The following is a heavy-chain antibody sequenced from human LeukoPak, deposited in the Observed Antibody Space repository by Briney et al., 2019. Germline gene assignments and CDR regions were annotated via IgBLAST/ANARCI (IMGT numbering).Heavy chain of an antibody. D-gene: IGHD4-17*01. J-gene: IGHJ5*02. CDR2: INHSGST. Sequence: AETLSLTCAVYGGSFSGYYWSWIRQPPGKGLEWIGEINHSGSTNYNPSLKSRVTISVDTSKNQFSLKLTSVTAADTAVYYCARRTRAYGDYGPRFDPWGQGTLVTVSS. CDR3: ARRTRAYGDYGPRFDP. CDR1: GGSFSGYY. V-gene: IGHV4-34*01.